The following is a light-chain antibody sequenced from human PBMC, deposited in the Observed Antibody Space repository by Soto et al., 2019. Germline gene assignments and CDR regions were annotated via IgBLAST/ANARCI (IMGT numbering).Light chain of an antibody. CDR2: VNI. CDR3: QSYDSSLSGFV. CDR1: SSNIGAGYD. V-gene: IGLV1-40*01. J-gene: IGLJ1*01. Sequence: QSVLTQPPSVSGAPGQRVTISCTGSSSNIGAGYDVHWYQHLPGAAPKLLIYVNINRPSGVPDRSSGSKSGTSASLAITGLQAEDEADYFCQSYDSSLSGFVFGTGTKATVL.